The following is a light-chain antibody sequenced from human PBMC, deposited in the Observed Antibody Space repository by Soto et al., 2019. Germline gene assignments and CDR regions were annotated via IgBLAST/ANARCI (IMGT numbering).Light chain of an antibody. J-gene: IGKJ1*01. Sequence: DIQLTQSPSTLSASVGDRVTITCRASQGISDWLAWYQQKPGKAPKLLIYKASSLESGVPSRFSGSGSGTEFTLTISSLQPDDFATYYCQQYNSYSPTWTFGQGTKVDIK. CDR3: QQYNSYSPTWT. CDR2: KAS. CDR1: QGISDW. V-gene: IGKV1-5*03.